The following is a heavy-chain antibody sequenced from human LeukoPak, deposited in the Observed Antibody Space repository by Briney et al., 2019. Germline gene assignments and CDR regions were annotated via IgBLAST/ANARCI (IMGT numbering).Heavy chain of an antibody. CDR2: INSDGSST. J-gene: IGHJ4*02. CDR1: GFTFSAYW. CDR3: ASGDLDY. V-gene: IGHV3-74*01. Sequence: PGGSLRLSCAASGFTFSAYWMHWVRQSPGKGLVWVSRINSDGSSTDYADSVKGRFTISRDIAKSTLYLQMNSLRAEDTAVYYCASGDLDYWGQGTLVTVSS.